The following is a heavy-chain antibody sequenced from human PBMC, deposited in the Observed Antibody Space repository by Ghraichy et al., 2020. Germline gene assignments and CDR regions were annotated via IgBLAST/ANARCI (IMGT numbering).Heavy chain of an antibody. D-gene: IGHD3-22*01. CDR2: IGVYNGKA. J-gene: IGHJ4*02. V-gene: IGHV1-18*01. Sequence: ASVNVSCKASGYTFRSYGISWVRRAPGQGLEWLGWIGVYNGKANYAERLQGRLTLTTDTSMDTAYMELRSLTSDDTAIYYCARDRDAGYYYDTSGHASWGQGTLVTVSS. CDR3: ARDRDAGYYYDTSGHAS. CDR1: GYTFRSYG.